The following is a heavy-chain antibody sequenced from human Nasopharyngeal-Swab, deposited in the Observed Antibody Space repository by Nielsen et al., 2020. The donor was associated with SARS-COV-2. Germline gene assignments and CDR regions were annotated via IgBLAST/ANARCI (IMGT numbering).Heavy chain of an antibody. CDR2: IYPGDSDT. D-gene: IGHD4-11*01. J-gene: IGHJ4*02. CDR1: GYSFTSYW. Sequence: GGSLRLSCKGSGYSFTSYWIGWVRQMPGKGLEWMGIIYPGDSDTRYSPSFQGQVTISADKSISTAYLQWSSLKASDIAMYYCARHDSYSKVDYWGQGTLVTVSS. V-gene: IGHV5-51*01. CDR3: ARHDSYSKVDY.